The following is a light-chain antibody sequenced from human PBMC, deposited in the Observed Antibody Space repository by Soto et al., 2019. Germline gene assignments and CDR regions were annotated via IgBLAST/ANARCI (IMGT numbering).Light chain of an antibody. J-gene: IGKJ5*01. CDR1: QSVSSK. CDR2: GAS. V-gene: IGKV3-15*01. CDR3: QQYNNWPPIT. Sequence: EIVMTQSPATLSFSPVERSMLSFRASQSVSSKLAWYQQKPGQAPRLLIYGASSRATGIPARFIGSGSATEFTLTISSLQSEDFAVYYCQQYNNWPPITFGQGTRLEIK.